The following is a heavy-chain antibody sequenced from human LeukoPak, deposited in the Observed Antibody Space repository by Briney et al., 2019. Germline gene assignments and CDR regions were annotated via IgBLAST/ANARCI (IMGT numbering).Heavy chain of an antibody. CDR1: GFTFSSYS. V-gene: IGHV3-21*01. Sequence: KPGGSLRLSCAASGFTFSSYSMNWVRQAPGKGLEWVSSISSSSSYIYYADSVKGRFTISRDNAKKSLYLQMNSLRAEDTAVYYCAKEGYSSGWYVGEFDYWGQGTLVTVSS. CDR3: AKEGYSSGWYVGEFDY. CDR2: ISSSSSYI. D-gene: IGHD6-19*01. J-gene: IGHJ4*02.